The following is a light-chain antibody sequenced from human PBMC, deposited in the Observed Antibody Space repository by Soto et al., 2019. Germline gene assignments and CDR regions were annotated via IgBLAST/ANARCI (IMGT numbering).Light chain of an antibody. Sequence: LVLTQSPVTLSLSPGDRATLSCRASQSVSTYLAWYRQTPGQAPRLPIYDTSNRATGVPPRFSGSRSGTDFTLTISSVEPEDFALYYCHQRNTFGQGTRLE. CDR2: DTS. CDR1: QSVSTY. J-gene: IGKJ5*01. CDR3: HQRNT. V-gene: IGKV3-11*01.